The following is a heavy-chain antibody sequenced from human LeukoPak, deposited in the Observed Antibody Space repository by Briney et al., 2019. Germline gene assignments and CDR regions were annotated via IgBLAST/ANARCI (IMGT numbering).Heavy chain of an antibody. CDR2: ISVSGGGT. V-gene: IGHV3-23*01. D-gene: IGHD5-12*01. CDR3: AKDMQTWPRFPDY. CDR1: DFTFSTYA. Sequence: GGSLRLSCAASDFTFSTYAMNWVRQAPGKGLEWVPGISVSGGGTDYADSVKGRFTSSRDNPKNTLYLQMNGLRVEDTAVYYCAKDMQTWPRFPDYWGQGTLVTVSS. J-gene: IGHJ4*02.